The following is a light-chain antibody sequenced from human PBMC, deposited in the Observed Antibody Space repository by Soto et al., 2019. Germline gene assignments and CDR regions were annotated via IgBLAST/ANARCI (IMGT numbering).Light chain of an antibody. Sequence: IVMTQSPDSLAVSLGERTTIHCKSSQSLLFSTNNKNYFAWYQQKPGQPPKLLIYWASTRESGVPDRFNGSGSGTDFTLTIRSLQAEDVAVYYCQQYYSTPLTFGGGTKVEI. V-gene: IGKV4-1*01. CDR1: QSLLFSTNNKNY. CDR3: QQYYSTPLT. J-gene: IGKJ4*01. CDR2: WAS.